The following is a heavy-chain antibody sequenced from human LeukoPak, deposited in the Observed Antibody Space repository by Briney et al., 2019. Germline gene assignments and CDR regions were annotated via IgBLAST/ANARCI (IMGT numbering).Heavy chain of an antibody. J-gene: IGHJ3*02. Sequence: PSETLSLTCAVSGGSISSYYWSWIRQPPGKGLGWIGYIYSSGSTNSNPALKRRVTISVDTSNSQFPLTLTSGTTADTAVYYCARQGSGGRAFDIWGQGTMVSVSS. V-gene: IGHV4-59*08. D-gene: IGHD1-26*01. CDR2: IYSSGST. CDR3: ARQGSGGRAFDI. CDR1: GGSISSYY.